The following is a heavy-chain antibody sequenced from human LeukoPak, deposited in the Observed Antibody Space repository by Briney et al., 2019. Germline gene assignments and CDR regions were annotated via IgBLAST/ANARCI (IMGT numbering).Heavy chain of an antibody. CDR1: GFTFGDYA. CDR2: ISGDGST. CDR3: TKDKSRGVGYAYGFDY. Sequence: PGGSLRLSCAASGFTFGDYAMYWVRQPPGKGLEWVSLISGDGSTYYADSVEGRFTISRDNSKNSLYLQMNSLRVEDTALYYCTKDKSRGVGYAYGFDYWGQGTLVTVSS. V-gene: IGHV3-43*02. J-gene: IGHJ4*02. D-gene: IGHD3-10*01.